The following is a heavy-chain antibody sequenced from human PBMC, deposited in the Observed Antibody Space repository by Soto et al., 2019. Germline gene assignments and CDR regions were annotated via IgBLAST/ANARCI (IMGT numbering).Heavy chain of an antibody. D-gene: IGHD7-27*01. V-gene: IGHV1-2*02. CDR3: ASDFKTGDAFDI. J-gene: IGHJ3*02. Sequence: ASVKVSCKASGYTFTGYYMHWVRQAPGQGLEWMGWINPNSGGTNYAQKFQGRVTMTRDTSISTAYMEPSRLRSDDTAVYYCASDFKTGDAFDIWGQGTMVTVSS. CDR2: INPNSGGT. CDR1: GYTFTGYY.